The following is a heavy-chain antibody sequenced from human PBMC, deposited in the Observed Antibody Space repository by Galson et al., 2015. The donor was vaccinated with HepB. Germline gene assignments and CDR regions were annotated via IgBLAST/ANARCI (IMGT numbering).Heavy chain of an antibody. Sequence: SLRLSCAASGFTFSSYGMHWVRQAPGKGLEWVAFIRYDGSNKYYADSVKGRFTISRDNSKNTLYLQMNSLRAEDTAVYYCAKVARPRSIAAAGMDYWGQGTLVTVSS. CDR3: AKVARPRSIAAAGMDY. J-gene: IGHJ4*02. V-gene: IGHV3-30*02. CDR1: GFTFSSYG. CDR2: IRYDGSNK. D-gene: IGHD6-13*01.